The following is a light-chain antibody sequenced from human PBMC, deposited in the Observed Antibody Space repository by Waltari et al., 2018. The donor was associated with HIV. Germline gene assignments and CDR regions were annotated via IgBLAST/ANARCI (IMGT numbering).Light chain of an antibody. J-gene: IGKJ1*01. CDR3: LQYGSWPWT. Sequence: EVVMRQTPATLSVSPGERLTLSCSASQSVGASLAWYQQKPGQTPRLLVYGASARFTSVPARFSGSGSGTEFTLTVTSLQSEDFAFYYCLQYGSWPWTFGQGTKVEIK. CDR1: QSVGAS. CDR2: GAS. V-gene: IGKV3-15*01.